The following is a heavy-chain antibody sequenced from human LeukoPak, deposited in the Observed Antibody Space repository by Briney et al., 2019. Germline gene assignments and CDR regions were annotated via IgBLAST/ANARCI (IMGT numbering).Heavy chain of an antibody. V-gene: IGHV3-21*01. Sequence: GGSLRLSCAGSGFTFSTYSMNWVRQAPGKGLEWVSSISGSSTYINYGDSVKGRFTVSRDNAKNSVYLQMSSLRAEDTAVYYCTRDYGGTEGAFDYWGQGSLVTVSS. CDR2: ISGSSTYI. J-gene: IGHJ4*02. CDR3: TRDYGGTEGAFDY. D-gene: IGHD1-1*01. CDR1: GFTFSTYS.